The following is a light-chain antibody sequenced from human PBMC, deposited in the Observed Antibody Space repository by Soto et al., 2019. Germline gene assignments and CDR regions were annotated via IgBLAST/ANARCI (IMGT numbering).Light chain of an antibody. CDR3: QQYAGSPGFT. CDR2: GAS. V-gene: IGKV3-20*01. Sequence: EIVLTQTPGTRSLSQGERAALSCRASQSVNRNSLAWYQQKPGQAPRLLIFGASSRVTGIPDRFSGSGSGTDFTLTISGLEPEDFAVYYCQQYAGSPGFTFGPGTKVEFK. J-gene: IGKJ3*01. CDR1: QSVNRNS.